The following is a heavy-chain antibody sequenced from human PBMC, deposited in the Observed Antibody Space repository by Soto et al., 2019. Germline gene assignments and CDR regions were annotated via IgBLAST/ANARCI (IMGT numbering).Heavy chain of an antibody. J-gene: IGHJ4*02. Sequence: GVLRLSCVASGFPFSNYAMTWVRQAPGKGLEWVSALSGSGVSTYYADSVMGRFTISRDNSKNTVYLQMNSLRAEDTAVYYCAKIESRFFYDSTGYYPFDYWGQGTLVTVSS. CDR2: LSGSGVST. CDR3: AKIESRFFYDSTGYYPFDY. V-gene: IGHV3-23*01. D-gene: IGHD3-22*01. CDR1: GFPFSNYA.